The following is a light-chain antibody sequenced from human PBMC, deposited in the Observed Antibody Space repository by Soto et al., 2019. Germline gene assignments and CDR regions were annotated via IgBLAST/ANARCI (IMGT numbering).Light chain of an antibody. CDR2: AAS. Sequence: EIVLTQSPGTLSLSPGERATLSCRASQSFTSSYLAWYQQNPGQATRLLIYAASSRATGIPDRFSGSGSGTDFTLTISRLEPEDFAVYYCQQYGYSATFGGGTKVDIK. CDR1: QSFTSSY. CDR3: QQYGYSAT. V-gene: IGKV3-20*01. J-gene: IGKJ4*01.